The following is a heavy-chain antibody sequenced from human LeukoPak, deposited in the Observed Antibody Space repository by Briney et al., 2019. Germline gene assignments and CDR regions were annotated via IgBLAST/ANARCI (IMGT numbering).Heavy chain of an antibody. CDR1: GYTFTNYG. Sequence: GASVKVSCKASGYTFTNYGISWVRQAPGQGLEWMGWISAYNGNADYAQKFQGRVTMTTDTSTSIGYMELRTLRSDDTAVYYCARVGEYCTGDSCLAYWGQRTLVTVSS. J-gene: IGHJ4*02. V-gene: IGHV1-18*01. CDR2: ISAYNGNA. D-gene: IGHD2-8*02. CDR3: ARVGEYCTGDSCLAY.